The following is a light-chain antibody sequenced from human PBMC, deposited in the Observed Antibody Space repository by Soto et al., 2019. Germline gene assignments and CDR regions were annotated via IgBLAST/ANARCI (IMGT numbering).Light chain of an antibody. J-gene: IGKJ1*01. CDR3: QQYGSSPWT. Sequence: ETVLRQSPGTLSLSPGDRATLSCRASQTVGTNAVVWFQQKPGQAPRLVMYQTSARATGIPDRFSGSGSGTDFTLTISRLETEDFAVYYCQQYGSSPWTFGQGTKVEIK. CDR2: QTS. CDR1: QTVGTNA. V-gene: IGKV3-20*01.